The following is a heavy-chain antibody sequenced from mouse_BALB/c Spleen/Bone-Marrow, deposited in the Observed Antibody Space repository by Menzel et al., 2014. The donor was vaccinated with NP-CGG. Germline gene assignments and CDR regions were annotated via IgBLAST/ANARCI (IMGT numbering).Heavy chain of an antibody. CDR3: ASYVYGYYFDY. J-gene: IGHJ2*01. CDR1: GFNIKDTY. CDR2: IDPANVNT. V-gene: IGHV14-3*02. Sequence: VQLKDSGAELVKPGASVKLSCTASGFNIKDTYMHWVKQRPEQGLEWIGRIDPANVNTKYDPKFQGKATITADTSSNTAYLQLSSLTSEDTAVYYYASYVYGYYFDYWGQGTTLTVSS. D-gene: IGHD1-1*01.